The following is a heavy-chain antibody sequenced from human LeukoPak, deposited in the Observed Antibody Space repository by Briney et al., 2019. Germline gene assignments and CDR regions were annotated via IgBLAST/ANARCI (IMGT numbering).Heavy chain of an antibody. Sequence: PGGSLRLSCAASGFTVSSNYMSWVRQAPGKGLEWVSYISSSSSTIYYADSVKGRFTISRDNAKNSLYLQMNSLRAEDTAVYYCARDTIAAAGVVSGMDVWGQGTTVTVSS. D-gene: IGHD6-13*01. J-gene: IGHJ6*02. V-gene: IGHV3-48*04. CDR3: ARDTIAAAGVVSGMDV. CDR2: ISSSSSTI. CDR1: GFTVSSNY.